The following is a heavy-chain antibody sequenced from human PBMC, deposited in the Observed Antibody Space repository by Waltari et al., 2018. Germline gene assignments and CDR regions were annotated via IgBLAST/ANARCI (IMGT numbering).Heavy chain of an antibody. V-gene: IGHV3-48*03. Sequence: EVQLVESGGGLVQPGGSLRLSCAASGFTFSSSEMTCVRQAPGKGLEWVSYISSSGSTIYYADSVKGRFTISRDNAKNSLYLQMNSLRAEDTAVYYCARAGIAAAGTNFDYWGQGTLVTVSS. CDR2: ISSSGSTI. CDR1: GFTFSSSE. J-gene: IGHJ4*02. CDR3: ARAGIAAAGTNFDY. D-gene: IGHD6-13*01.